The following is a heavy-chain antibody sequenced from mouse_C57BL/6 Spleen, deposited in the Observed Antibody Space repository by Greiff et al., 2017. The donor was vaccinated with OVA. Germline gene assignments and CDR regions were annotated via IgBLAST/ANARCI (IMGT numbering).Heavy chain of an antibody. Sequence: VQLVESGAELVKPGASVKLSCKASGYTFTEYTIHWVKQRSGQGLEWIGWFYPGSGSIKYNEKFKDKATLTADKSSSTVYMELSRLTSEDSAVYFCARHEVRGSGNLNWYFDVWGTGTTVTVSS. CDR1: GYTFTEYT. V-gene: IGHV1-62-2*01. D-gene: IGHD2-1*01. CDR3: ARHEVRGSGNLNWYFDV. J-gene: IGHJ1*03. CDR2: FYPGSGSI.